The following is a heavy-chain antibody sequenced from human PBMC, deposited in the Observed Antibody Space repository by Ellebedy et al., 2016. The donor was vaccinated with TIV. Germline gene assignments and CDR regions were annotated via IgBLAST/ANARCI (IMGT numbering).Heavy chain of an antibody. D-gene: IGHD4-23*01. J-gene: IGHJ5*02. CDR1: GGSISSYY. V-gene: IGHV4-59*01. CDR3: ARVTENNWFDP. CDR2: IYYSGST. Sequence: SETLSLTXTVSGGSISSYYWSWIRQPPGKGLEWIGYIYYSGSTNYNPSLKSRVTISVDTSKNQFSLKLSSVTAADTAVYYCARVTENNWFDPWGQGTLVTVSS.